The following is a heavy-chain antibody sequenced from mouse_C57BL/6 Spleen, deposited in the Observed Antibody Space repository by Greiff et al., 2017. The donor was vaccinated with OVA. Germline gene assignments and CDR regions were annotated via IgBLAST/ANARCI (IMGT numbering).Heavy chain of an antibody. V-gene: IGHV14-2*01. Sequence: EVQLQQSGAELVKLGASVKLSCTASGFNIKDYYMHWVKQRTEQGLVWIGRIDPEDGATKYAPKFQGKATITADTSSNTAYLQLSSLTSADAAVYYWAAGEILDGYYGWGKGTTLTVSS. CDR3: AAGEILDGYYG. CDR2: IDPEDGAT. J-gene: IGHJ2*01. D-gene: IGHD2-3*01. CDR1: GFNIKDYY.